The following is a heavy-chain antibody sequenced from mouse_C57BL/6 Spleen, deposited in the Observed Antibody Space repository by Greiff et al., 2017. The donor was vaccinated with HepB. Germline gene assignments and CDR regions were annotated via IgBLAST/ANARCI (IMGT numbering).Heavy chain of an antibody. Sequence: DVKLVESGGGLVKPGGSLKLSCAASGFTFSSYAMSWVRQTPEKRLEWVATISDGGSYTYYPDNVKGRFTISRDNAKNNLYLQMSHLKSEDTAMYYCATTVVATSYFDYWGQGTTLTVSS. CDR3: ATTVVATSYFDY. CDR2: ISDGGSYT. V-gene: IGHV5-4*03. CDR1: GFTFSSYA. D-gene: IGHD1-1*01. J-gene: IGHJ2*01.